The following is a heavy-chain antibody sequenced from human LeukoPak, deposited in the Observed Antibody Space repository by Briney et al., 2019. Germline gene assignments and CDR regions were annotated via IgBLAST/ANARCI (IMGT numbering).Heavy chain of an antibody. Sequence: PTGRSLRLSCAASGFTFSSYAMHWVRQAPGKGLEWVAVISYDGSNKYYADSVKGRFTISRDNSKNTLYLQMNSLRAEDTAVYYCARDARRYDFWSGYYRDYWGQGTLVTVSS. CDR1: GFTFSSYA. D-gene: IGHD3-3*01. J-gene: IGHJ4*02. CDR2: ISYDGSNK. V-gene: IGHV3-30-3*01. CDR3: ARDARRYDFWSGYYRDY.